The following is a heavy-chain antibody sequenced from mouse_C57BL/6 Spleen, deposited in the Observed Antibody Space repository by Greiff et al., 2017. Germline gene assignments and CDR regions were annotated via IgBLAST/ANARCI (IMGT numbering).Heavy chain of an antibody. V-gene: IGHV1-22*01. CDR2: INPNNGGT. CDR1: GYTFTDYN. D-gene: IGHD2-12*01. J-gene: IGHJ1*03. Sequence: VQLKESGPELVKPGASVKMSCKASGYTFTDYNMHWVKQSHGKSLEWIGYINPNNGGTSYNQKFKGKATLTVNKSSSTAYMELRSLTSEDSAVYYCARGGCYDDWYFDVWGTGTTVTVSS. CDR3: ARGGCYDDWYFDV.